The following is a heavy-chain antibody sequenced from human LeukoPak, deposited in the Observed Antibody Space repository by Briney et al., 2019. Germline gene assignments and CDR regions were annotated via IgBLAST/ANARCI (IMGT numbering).Heavy chain of an antibody. CDR3: ARLTKNDSGTYRFGKKKRGYMDV. CDR1: GGSISSSSYY. J-gene: IGHJ6*03. V-gene: IGHV4-39*07. D-gene: IGHD3-10*01. CDR2: MNHSGST. Sequence: SETLSLTCTVSGGSISSSSYYWSWIRQPSGKGLEWIGEMNHSGSTNYNPSLKSRVTISVDTSKNQFSLKLSSVTAADTAVYYCARLTKNDSGTYRFGKKKRGYMDVWGKGTTVTISS.